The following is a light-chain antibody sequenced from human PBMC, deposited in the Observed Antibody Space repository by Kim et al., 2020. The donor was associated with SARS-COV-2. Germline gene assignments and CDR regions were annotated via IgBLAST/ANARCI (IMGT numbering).Light chain of an antibody. CDR3: QQYSNLWA. V-gene: IGKV1-5*03. CDR1: QNIDSW. CDR2: KTS. J-gene: IGKJ1*01. Sequence: DIQMTQSPSTLSASVGDTVTITCRASQNIDSWLAWYQQKPGKAPKVLIYKTSALGSGVPSRFSGSGSGTEFALTITSLQPDDFATYYCQQYSNLWAFGQETKVDIK.